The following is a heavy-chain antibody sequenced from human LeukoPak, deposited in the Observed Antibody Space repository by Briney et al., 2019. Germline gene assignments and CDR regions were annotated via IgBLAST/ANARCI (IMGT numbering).Heavy chain of an antibody. D-gene: IGHD3-9*01. V-gene: IGHV3-73*01. CDR3: TARQRNYDILTGNYYFDY. J-gene: IGHJ4*02. CDR1: GVTFSGPA. CDR2: IRSRTNSYAT. Sequence: GGSLRHSCSASGVTFSGPAMHGVRQASGKGLEWFGRIRSRTNSYATAYAASVKGRVTIFRDDSKNTEYLQMNSLKTEDTAVYYCTARQRNYDILTGNYYFDYWGQGTLVTVSS.